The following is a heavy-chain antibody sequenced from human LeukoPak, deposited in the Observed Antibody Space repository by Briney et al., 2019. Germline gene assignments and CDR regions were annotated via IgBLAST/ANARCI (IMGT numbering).Heavy chain of an antibody. V-gene: IGHV4-59*01. D-gene: IGHD5-18*01. CDR2: IYYSGST. CDR1: GGSISSYY. J-gene: IGHJ4*02. CDR3: ARGPRTGDVDTAMVTSFDY. Sequence: PSETLSLTCTVSGGSISSYYWSWIRQPPGKGLEWIGYIYYSGSTNYNPSLKSRVTISVDTSKNQFSLKLSSVTAADTAVYYCARGPRTGDVDTAMVTSFDYWGQGTLVTVSS.